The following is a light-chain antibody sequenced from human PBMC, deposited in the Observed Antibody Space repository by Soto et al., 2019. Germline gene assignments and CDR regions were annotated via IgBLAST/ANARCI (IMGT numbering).Light chain of an antibody. Sequence: QSALTQPPSASGSPGQSVTISCTGSSSEVGGYNYVSWYQQHPGKAPKLMIYDVSKRPSGVPDRFSGSKSGNTASLTVSGLQAEDEADYYCSSYAGSNIVVFGGGTKLTVL. CDR3: SSYAGSNIVV. V-gene: IGLV2-8*01. CDR1: SSEVGGYNY. CDR2: DVS. J-gene: IGLJ2*01.